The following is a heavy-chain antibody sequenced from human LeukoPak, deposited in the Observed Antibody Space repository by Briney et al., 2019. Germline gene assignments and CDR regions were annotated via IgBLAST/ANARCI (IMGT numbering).Heavy chain of an antibody. D-gene: IGHD2-15*01. CDR1: GFTFSSFA. CDR2: ISGGGVST. Sequence: GGSLRLSCAASGFTFSSFAMNWVRQAPGKGLEWVSGISGGGVSTDYADSVKGRFTISRDNSKNTLYLQMNGLRAEDTALYYCAKVVGRFCSGDSCYFDYWGQGTLVTYSS. J-gene: IGHJ4*02. V-gene: IGHV3-23*01. CDR3: AKVVGRFCSGDSCYFDY.